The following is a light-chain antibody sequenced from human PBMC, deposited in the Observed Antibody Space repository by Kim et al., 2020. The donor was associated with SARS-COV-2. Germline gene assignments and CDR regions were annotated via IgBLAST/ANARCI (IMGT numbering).Light chain of an antibody. Sequence: AVEQTVRITCLGDSLRKYPASWYQQKPGQAPILVMHDKNNVRPSGVPDRFSGSNSGNTAFLTITGAQVEDEAAYYCGSRDNNGPGVFGGGTQLTVL. J-gene: IGLJ3*02. CDR1: SLRKYP. CDR3: GSRDNNGPGV. CDR2: DKN. V-gene: IGLV3-19*01.